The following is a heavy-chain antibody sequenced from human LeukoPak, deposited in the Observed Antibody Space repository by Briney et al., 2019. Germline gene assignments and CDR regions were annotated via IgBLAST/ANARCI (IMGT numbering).Heavy chain of an antibody. V-gene: IGHV4-4*07. Sequence: SETLSLTCTVSGGSISSYYWSWIRQPAGKGLEWIGRIYTSGSTNCNPSLKSRVTMSVDTSKNQFSLKLSSVTAADTAVYYCARDRRSTSWYAAGYDYWGQGTLVTVSS. CDR2: IYTSGST. D-gene: IGHD2-2*01. CDR3: ARDRRSTSWYAAGYDY. J-gene: IGHJ4*02. CDR1: GGSISSYY.